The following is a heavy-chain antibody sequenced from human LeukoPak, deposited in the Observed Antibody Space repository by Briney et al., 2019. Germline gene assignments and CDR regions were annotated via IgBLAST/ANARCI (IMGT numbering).Heavy chain of an antibody. CDR1: GYTFINYG. D-gene: IGHD3-10*01. V-gene: IGHV1-18*01. CDR3: ARDLPEYGSGSEFDY. Sequence: ASVKVSCKASGYTFINYGINWVRQAPGQGLEWMGWISTYNGNTNYAQKFQGRATVTTDTSTSTAYMELRSLRSDDTAVYYCARDLPEYGSGSEFDYWGQGTLVTVSS. J-gene: IGHJ4*02. CDR2: ISTYNGNT.